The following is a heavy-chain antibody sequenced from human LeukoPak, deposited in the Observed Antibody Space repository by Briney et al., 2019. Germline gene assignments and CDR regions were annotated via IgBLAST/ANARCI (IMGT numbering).Heavy chain of an antibody. CDR2: IRYDGSNK. Sequence: GGSLRLSCAASGFTFSNYWMSWVRQAPGKGLEWVAFIRYDGSNKYYADSVKGRFTTSRDNSKNTLYLQMNSLRAEDTAVYYCAKDFAENDYWGQGTLVTVSS. CDR3: AKDFAENDY. J-gene: IGHJ4*02. CDR1: GFTFSNYW. V-gene: IGHV3-30*02.